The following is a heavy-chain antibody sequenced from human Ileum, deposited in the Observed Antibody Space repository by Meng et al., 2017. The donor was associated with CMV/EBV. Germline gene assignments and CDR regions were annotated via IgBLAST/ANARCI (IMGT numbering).Heavy chain of an antibody. D-gene: IGHD7-27*01. CDR3: AKLTAVFIGPLHY. V-gene: IGHV3-23*05. CDR1: GFTLSSYG. J-gene: IGHJ4*02. CDR2: IYAGGSSA. Sequence: GESLKISCAASGFTLSSYGMSWVRQAPGKGLEWVSTIYAGGSSADYADSVKGRFNMSRDKSKSTLYLQMNSLRAEDTAVYYCAKLTAVFIGPLHYWGQGTLVTVSS.